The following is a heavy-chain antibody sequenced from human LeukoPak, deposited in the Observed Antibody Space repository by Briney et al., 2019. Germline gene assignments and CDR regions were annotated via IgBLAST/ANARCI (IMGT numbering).Heavy chain of an antibody. CDR1: GFTFSSYG. D-gene: IGHD2-21*02. V-gene: IGHV3-23*01. CDR2: INSGGSA. J-gene: IGHJ4*02. Sequence: HPGGSLRLSCAASGFTFSSYGMSWVRQAPGKGLEWVSTINSGGSAYYADSVKGRFTISRDNSKNTLYLQMNSLRADDTAVYYCAKRGQRMVTNPLYYFDYWGQGTLVTVSS. CDR3: AKRGQRMVTNPLYYFDY.